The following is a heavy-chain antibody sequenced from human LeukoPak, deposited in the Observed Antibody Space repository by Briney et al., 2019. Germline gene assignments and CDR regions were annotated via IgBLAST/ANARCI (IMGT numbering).Heavy chain of an antibody. CDR2: IYTSGST. V-gene: IGHV4-4*07. CDR3: ASSRIVGATLYYYYGMDV. Sequence: PSETLSLTCTVSGGSISSYYWSWIRQPAGKGLEWIGRIYTSGSTNYNPSLKSRVTMSVDTSKNQFSLKLSSVTAADTAVYYCASSRIVGATLYYYYGMDVWGQGTTVTVSS. D-gene: IGHD1-26*01. CDR1: GGSISSYY. J-gene: IGHJ6*02.